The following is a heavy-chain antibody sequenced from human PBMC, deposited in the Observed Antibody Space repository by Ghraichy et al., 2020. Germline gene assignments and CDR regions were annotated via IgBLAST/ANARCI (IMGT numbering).Heavy chain of an antibody. J-gene: IGHJ6*02. Sequence: SETLSLTCAVASYSVISDSYYWAWIRPSHGKGFEWIGTIHYIGTTYFNPSINSGASLSVDTSRNQVSLMVYSMSAADTAVYYCARKMFQWFGESDFSFHGCDFGGQGASVTV. CDR1: SYSVISDSYY. V-gene: IGHV4-39*01. CDR3: ARKMFQWFGESDFSFHGCDF. CDR2: IHYIGTT. D-gene: IGHD3-10*01.